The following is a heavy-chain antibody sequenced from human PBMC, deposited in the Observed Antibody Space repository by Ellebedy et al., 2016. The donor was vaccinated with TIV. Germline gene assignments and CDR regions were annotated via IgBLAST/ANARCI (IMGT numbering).Heavy chain of an antibody. CDR1: GNTFTNYG. V-gene: IGHV1-24*01. D-gene: IGHD2-8*01. CDR2: SDPEDDET. CDR3: ATPVNGPRRYYYGMDV. Sequence: ASVKVSXXASGNTFTNYGISWVRQAPGKGLEWMGGSDPEDDETIYAQKFQGRVTMTEDTSTDTAYMELSSLRSEDTAVYYCATPVNGPRRYYYGMDVWGQGTTVTVSS. J-gene: IGHJ6*02.